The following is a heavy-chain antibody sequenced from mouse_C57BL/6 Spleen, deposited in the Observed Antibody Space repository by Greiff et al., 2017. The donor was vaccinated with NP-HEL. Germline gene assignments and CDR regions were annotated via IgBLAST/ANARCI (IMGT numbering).Heavy chain of an antibody. CDR3: ARMTYYSNPYAMDY. J-gene: IGHJ4*01. CDR2: IYPGSGST. CDR1: GYTFTSYW. D-gene: IGHD2-5*01. Sequence: QVQLQQPGAELVKPGASVKMSCKASGYTFTSYWITWVKQRPGQGLEWIGDIYPGSGSTNYNEKFKSKATLTVDTSSSTAYMQLSSLTSEDSAVYYCARMTYYSNPYAMDYWGQGTSVTVSS. V-gene: IGHV1-55*01.